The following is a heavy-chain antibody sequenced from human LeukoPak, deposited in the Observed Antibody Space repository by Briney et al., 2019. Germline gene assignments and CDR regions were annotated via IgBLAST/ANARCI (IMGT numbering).Heavy chain of an antibody. Sequence: SVKVSCKASGGTFSSYAISWVRQAPGQGLEWMGGIIPIFGTANYAQKFQGRVTITTDESTSTAYMELSSLRSEDTAVYYCARGVVVGATTLYDAFDIWGQGTMVTVSS. D-gene: IGHD1-26*01. J-gene: IGHJ3*02. CDR1: GGTFSSYA. CDR2: IIPIFGTA. V-gene: IGHV1-69*05. CDR3: ARGVVVGATTLYDAFDI.